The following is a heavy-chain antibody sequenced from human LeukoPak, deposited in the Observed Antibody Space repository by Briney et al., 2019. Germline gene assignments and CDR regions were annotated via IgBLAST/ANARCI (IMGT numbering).Heavy chain of an antibody. CDR2: IKQDGSEK. V-gene: IGHV3-7*01. Sequence: GGSLRLSCAASGFTLSSYWMSWVRQAPGKGLEWVANIKQDGSEKYYVDSVKGRFTISRDNAKNSLYLQMNSLRDEDTAVYYCARDFRYDSSGAWGQGTLVTVSS. CDR3: ARDFRYDSSGA. J-gene: IGHJ4*02. CDR1: GFTLSSYW. D-gene: IGHD3-22*01.